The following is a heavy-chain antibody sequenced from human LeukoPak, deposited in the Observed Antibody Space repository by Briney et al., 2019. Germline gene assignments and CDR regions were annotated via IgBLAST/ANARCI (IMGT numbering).Heavy chain of an antibody. J-gene: IGHJ6*03. V-gene: IGHV4-34*01. CDR1: GGSFSGYY. D-gene: IGHD6-19*01. CDR3: ARGTYSSLRSYYYYYMDV. CDR2: INDSGST. Sequence: PSETLSLTCAVYGGSFSGYYWSWIRQPPGKGLEWIGEINDSGSTNYNPSLKSRVTISVDTSKNQFSLKLSSVTAADTAVYYCARGTYSSLRSYYYYYMDVWGKGTTVTVSS.